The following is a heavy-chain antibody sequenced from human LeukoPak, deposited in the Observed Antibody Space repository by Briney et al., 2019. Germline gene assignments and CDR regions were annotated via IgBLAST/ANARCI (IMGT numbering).Heavy chain of an antibody. J-gene: IGHJ6*02. CDR3: ARLRVDYYYYGMYV. Sequence: GGSLRLSCAASGFTVRSNYMSWVRQAPGKGLEWVSVINSGGTTYYADSVKGRFTISRDNSKNTLYLQMNSLRAEDTAVYYCARLRVDYYYYGMYVWGQGTTVTVSS. CDR1: GFTVRSNY. D-gene: IGHD3-3*01. CDR2: INSGGTT. V-gene: IGHV3-53*01.